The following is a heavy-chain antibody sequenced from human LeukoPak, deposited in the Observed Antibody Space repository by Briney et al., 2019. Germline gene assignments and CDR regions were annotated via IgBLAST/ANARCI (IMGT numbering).Heavy chain of an antibody. D-gene: IGHD5-12*01. V-gene: IGHV1-2*02. CDR3: ARAGGYSGYDAPYYFDY. CDR2: INPNSGGT. J-gene: IGHJ4*02. Sequence: ASVKVSCKASGYTFTGYYMHWVRQAPGQGLEWMGWINPNSGGTNYAQKFQGRVTMTRDTSISTAYMELSRLRSDDKAVYYCARAGGYSGYDAPYYFDYWGQGTLVTVSS. CDR1: GYTFTGYY.